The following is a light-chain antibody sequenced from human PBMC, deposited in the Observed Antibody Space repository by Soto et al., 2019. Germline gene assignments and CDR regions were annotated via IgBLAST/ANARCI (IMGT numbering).Light chain of an antibody. Sequence: QSVLTQSPSASASLGASVKLTCTLSSAHSGNAIAWHQQQPEKGPRYLMRVTNDGSHSKGDGIPDRFSGSSSGAERYLSISSLQSEDEAEYYCQAWGTGIAVFGGGTQLTVL. CDR1: SAHSGNA. V-gene: IGLV4-69*02. CDR2: VTNDGSH. J-gene: IGLJ7*01. CDR3: QAWGTGIAV.